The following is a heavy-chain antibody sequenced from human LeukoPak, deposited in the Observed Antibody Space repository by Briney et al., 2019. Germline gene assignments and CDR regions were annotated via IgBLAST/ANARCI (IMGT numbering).Heavy chain of an antibody. V-gene: IGHV3-30*03. Sequence: GGSLRLSCVASGFTFSSYGMHWVRQAPGKGLEWVAVISYDGSNKYYADSVKGRFTISRDNSKNTLYLQMNSLRAEDTAVYYCARDQYTSYGMDVWGQGTTVTVSS. J-gene: IGHJ6*02. D-gene: IGHD5-18*01. CDR1: GFTFSSYG. CDR3: ARDQYTSYGMDV. CDR2: ISYDGSNK.